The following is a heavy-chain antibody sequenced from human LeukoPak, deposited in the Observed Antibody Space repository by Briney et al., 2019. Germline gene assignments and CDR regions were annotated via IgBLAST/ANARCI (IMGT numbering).Heavy chain of an antibody. CDR3: ARVSVSGKYDY. D-gene: IGHD4-23*01. Sequence: SENLSLNCAVSACSISSVGYFWRWIRQPPVKSLEWIGYIYHSGSTYYNPSLESRVTLSVVRCKYQFLLKLTSVTAADTAVYYCARVSVSGKYDYWGQGTLVTASS. CDR1: ACSISSVGYF. J-gene: IGHJ4*02. CDR2: IYHSGST. V-gene: IGHV4-30-2*01.